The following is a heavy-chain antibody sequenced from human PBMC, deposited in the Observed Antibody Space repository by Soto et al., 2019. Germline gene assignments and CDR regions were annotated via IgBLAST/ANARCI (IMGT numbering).Heavy chain of an antibody. V-gene: IGHV3-23*01. J-gene: IGHJ4*02. D-gene: IGHD3-22*01. CDR1: GFTFSSHA. CDR2: ISGGGDTT. Sequence: EVQLLESGGGLVQPGGSLRLSCAASGFTFSSHAMSWVRQAPGKGLEWVSGISGGGDTTYYADFVRGRFTISRDNPKSTLYLQITSLSAADSTLYYCAKPLYSSGWSKFDYWGQGILVTVSS. CDR3: AKPLYSSGWSKFDY.